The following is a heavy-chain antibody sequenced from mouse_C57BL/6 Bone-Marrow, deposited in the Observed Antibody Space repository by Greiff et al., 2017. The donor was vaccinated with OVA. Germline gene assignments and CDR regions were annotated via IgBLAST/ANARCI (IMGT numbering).Heavy chain of an antibody. V-gene: IGHV1-55*01. Sequence: QVQLQQPGAELVKPGASVKMSCKASGYTFTSYWITWVKHRPGQGLEWIGDIYPGSGSTNYNEKFKSKATLTVATSSSTAYMQLSSLTSEDSAVYYCARWGWLLRAYAMDYWGQGTSVTVSS. CDR1: GYTFTSYW. D-gene: IGHD2-3*01. CDR2: IYPGSGST. J-gene: IGHJ4*01. CDR3: ARWGWLLRAYAMDY.